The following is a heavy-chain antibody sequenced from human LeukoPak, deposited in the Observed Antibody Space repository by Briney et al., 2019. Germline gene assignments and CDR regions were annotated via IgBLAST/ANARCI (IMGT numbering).Heavy chain of an antibody. CDR2: IKEDGSER. J-gene: IGHJ4*02. D-gene: IGHD6-19*01. CDR1: AFIFSGHW. V-gene: IGHV3-7*03. CDR3: AKDGLGGSGWYWFDY. Sequence: GGSLRLSCEGSAFIFSGHWMNWVRQTPGKGLEWVASIKEDGSERQYVDSVKGRFSISRDNSKNTLYLQMNSLRAEDTAVYYCAKDGLGGSGWYWFDYWGQGTLVTVSS.